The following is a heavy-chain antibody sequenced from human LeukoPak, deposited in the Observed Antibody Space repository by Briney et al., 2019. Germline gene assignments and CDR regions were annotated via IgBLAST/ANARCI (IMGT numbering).Heavy chain of an antibody. Sequence: PGGSLRLSCAASGFTFSSYEMNWVRQAPGKGLEWVSYISSSGSTIYYADSVKGRFTISRDNAKNSLYLQMNSLRAEDTAVYYCARERAWQSAGLDHWGQGTLVTVSS. J-gene: IGHJ4*02. CDR1: GFTFSSYE. V-gene: IGHV3-48*03. CDR2: ISSSGSTI. CDR3: ARERAWQSAGLDH.